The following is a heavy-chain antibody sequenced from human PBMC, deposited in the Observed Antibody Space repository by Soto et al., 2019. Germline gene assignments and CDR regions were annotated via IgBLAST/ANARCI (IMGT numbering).Heavy chain of an antibody. Sequence: ASVKVSCKASGYTFTGYYMHWVRQAPGQGLEWMGWINPNSGGTNYAQKFQGWVTMTRDTSISTAYMELSRLRSDDTAVYYCARSRAGQDGGYYYYYGMDVWGQGTTVTV. CDR1: GYTFTGYY. CDR3: ARSRAGQDGGYYYYYGMDV. CDR2: INPNSGGT. D-gene: IGHD6-19*01. J-gene: IGHJ6*02. V-gene: IGHV1-2*04.